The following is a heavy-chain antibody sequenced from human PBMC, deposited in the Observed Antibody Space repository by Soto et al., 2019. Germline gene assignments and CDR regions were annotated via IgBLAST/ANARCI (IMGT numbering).Heavy chain of an antibody. Sequence: ESGGGVVQPGRYLRLSCAASGFTFSSYGMHWVRQAPGKGLEWVAVIWYDGSNKYYADSVKGRFTIARDNSKNTLYLQMNSLRAEDTAVYYCARDYDSSGYPRYYFDYWGQGTLVTVSS. V-gene: IGHV3-33*01. D-gene: IGHD3-22*01. CDR3: ARDYDSSGYPRYYFDY. J-gene: IGHJ4*02. CDR1: GFTFSSYG. CDR2: IWYDGSNK.